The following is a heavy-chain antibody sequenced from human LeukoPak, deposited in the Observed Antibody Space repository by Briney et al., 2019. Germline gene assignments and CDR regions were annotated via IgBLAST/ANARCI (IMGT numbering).Heavy chain of an antibody. CDR3: ARPRRGSSWYDY. CDR1: GYTFTGYY. D-gene: IGHD6-13*01. CDR2: INPYSGGT. V-gene: IGHV1-2*06. J-gene: IGHJ4*02. Sequence: GASVKVSCKASGYTFTGYYMHWVRQAPGQGLEWMGRINPYSGGTNYAQKFQGRVTMTRDTSISTAYMELSRLRSDDTAVYYCARPRRGSSWYDYWGQGTLVTVSS.